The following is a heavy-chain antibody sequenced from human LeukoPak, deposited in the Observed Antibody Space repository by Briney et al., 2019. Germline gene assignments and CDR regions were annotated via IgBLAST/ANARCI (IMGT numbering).Heavy chain of an antibody. CDR1: GFTFSDYY. V-gene: IGHV3-11*06. CDR3: ARSGYSSGWDQFYYYGMDV. J-gene: IGHJ6*02. D-gene: IGHD6-19*01. CDR2: ISSSSSYT. Sequence: SGGSLRLSCAASGFTFSDYYMSWIRQAPGKGLEWVSYISSSSSYTNYADSVKGRFTISRDNAKNSLYRQMNSLRAEETAVYYCARSGYSSGWDQFYYYGMDVWGQGTTVTVSS.